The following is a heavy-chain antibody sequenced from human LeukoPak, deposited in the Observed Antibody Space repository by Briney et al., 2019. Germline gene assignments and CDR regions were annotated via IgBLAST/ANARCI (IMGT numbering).Heavy chain of an antibody. CDR1: GGSFSGYY. Sequence: PSETLSLTCAVYGGSFSGYYWSWIRQPPGKGREWIGEINHSGSTNYNPSLKSRVTISVDTSKNQFSLKLSSVTAADTAVYYCARGGIGNGSGKVLYYYYYYGMDVWGQGTTVTVSS. V-gene: IGHV4-34*01. CDR3: ARGGIGNGSGKVLYYYYYYGMDV. J-gene: IGHJ6*02. D-gene: IGHD3-10*01. CDR2: INHSGST.